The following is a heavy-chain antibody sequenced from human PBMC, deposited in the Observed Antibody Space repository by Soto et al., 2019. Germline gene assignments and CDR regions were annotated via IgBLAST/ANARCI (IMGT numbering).Heavy chain of an antibody. Sequence: SETLSLTCAVYGGSFSGYYWNWIRQPPGKGLEWIGEINHSGSTNYNPSLKSRVTISVDTSKNQFSLRLSSVTAADTAVYHCARATDRWAQGTLVPVSS. V-gene: IGHV4-34*01. CDR2: INHSGST. CDR1: GGSFSGYY. CDR3: ARATDR. J-gene: IGHJ5*02.